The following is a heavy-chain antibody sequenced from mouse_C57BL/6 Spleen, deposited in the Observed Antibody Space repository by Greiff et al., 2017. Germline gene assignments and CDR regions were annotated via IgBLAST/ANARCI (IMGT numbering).Heavy chain of an antibody. CDR1: GYTFTSYW. D-gene: IGHD2-3*01. Sequence: VQLQQPGAELVKPGASVKLSCKASGYTFTSYWMQWVKQRPGQGLEWIGEIDPSDSYTNYNQKFKGKATLTVDTSSSTAYMQLSSLTSEDSAVYYCARRYDGYPDYYAMDYWGQGTSVTVSS. CDR2: IDPSDSYT. J-gene: IGHJ4*01. CDR3: ARRYDGYPDYYAMDY. V-gene: IGHV1-50*01.